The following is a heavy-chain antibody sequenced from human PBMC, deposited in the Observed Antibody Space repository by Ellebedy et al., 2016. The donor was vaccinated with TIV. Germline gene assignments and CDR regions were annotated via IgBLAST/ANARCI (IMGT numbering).Heavy chain of an antibody. V-gene: IGHV3-23*01. Sequence: PGGSLRLSCAASGFTFSSYAMCWVRQAPGKGLEWVSTISNTGSRTYYADPVEGRFIISRDNSKKTLYLQMNSLRAEDTAVYYCAKGRGGGSDSSAPRYYFDYWGLGTLVTVSS. D-gene: IGHD3-22*01. CDR3: AKGRGGGSDSSAPRYYFDY. CDR2: ISNTGSRT. J-gene: IGHJ4*02. CDR1: GFTFSSYA.